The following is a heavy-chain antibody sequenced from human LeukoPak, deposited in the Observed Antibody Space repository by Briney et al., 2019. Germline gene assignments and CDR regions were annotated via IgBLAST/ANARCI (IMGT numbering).Heavy chain of an antibody. V-gene: IGHV3-21*01. CDR2: ISSSSSYI. CDR1: GFTVSSNY. Sequence: GGSLRLSCAASGFTVSSNYMSWVRQAPGKGLEWVSSISSSSSYIYYADSVKGRFTISRDNAKNSLYLQMNSLRAEDTAVYYCARDNDYYDSSGYHNWFDPWGQGTLVTVSS. J-gene: IGHJ5*02. D-gene: IGHD3-22*01. CDR3: ARDNDYYDSSGYHNWFDP.